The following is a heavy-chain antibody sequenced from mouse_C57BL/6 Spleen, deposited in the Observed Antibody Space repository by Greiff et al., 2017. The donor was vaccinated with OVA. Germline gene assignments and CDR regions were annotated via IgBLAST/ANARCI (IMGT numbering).Heavy chain of an antibody. Sequence: VQLQQPGAELVKPGASVKLSCKASGYTFTSYWMHWVKQRPGQGLEWIGNINPSNGGTNYNEKFKSKATLTVDKSSSTAYMQLSSLTSEDSAVYYCARRGFITTVVASYPMDYWGQGTSVTVSS. V-gene: IGHV1-53*01. CDR2: INPSNGGT. CDR3: ARRGFITTVVASYPMDY. J-gene: IGHJ4*01. D-gene: IGHD1-1*01. CDR1: GYTFTSYW.